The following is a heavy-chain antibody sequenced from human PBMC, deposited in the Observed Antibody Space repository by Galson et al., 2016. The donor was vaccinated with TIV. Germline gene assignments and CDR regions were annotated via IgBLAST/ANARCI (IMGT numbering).Heavy chain of an antibody. D-gene: IGHD2-15*01. CDR1: GGTLSNDP. V-gene: IGHV1-69*10. Sequence: SVKVSCKASGGTLSNDPITWVRQAPGQGLEWMGGIIPIAGISDNSQKFQGRVSITADVSTNTVYMELNSLRAGDTAVYFCARDIPCGGSCYFFDDWGQGTLVTVSS. CDR2: IIPIAGIS. CDR3: ARDIPCGGSCYFFDD. J-gene: IGHJ4*02.